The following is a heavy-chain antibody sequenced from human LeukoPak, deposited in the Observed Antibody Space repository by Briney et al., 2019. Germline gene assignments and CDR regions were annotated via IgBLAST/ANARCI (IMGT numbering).Heavy chain of an antibody. Sequence: ASVKVSCKASGGTFSSYAISWVRQAPGQGLEWMGGIIPIFGTANYAQKFQGRVTITADESTSTAYMELSSLRSEDTAVYYCARDPGYYGSGSYYKRAFDIWGQGTMVTVSS. D-gene: IGHD3-10*01. CDR1: GGTFSSYA. CDR2: IIPIFGTA. V-gene: IGHV1-69*01. CDR3: ARDPGYYGSGSYYKRAFDI. J-gene: IGHJ3*02.